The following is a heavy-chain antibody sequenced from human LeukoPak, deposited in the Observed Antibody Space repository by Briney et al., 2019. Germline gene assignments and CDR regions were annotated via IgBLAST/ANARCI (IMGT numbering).Heavy chain of an antibody. V-gene: IGHV1-2*02. CDR1: GYTFTGYY. CDR2: INPNSGGT. CDR3: VRAVHHLFYSDSSGYYGDAFDV. Sequence: ASVKVSCKASGYTFTGYYMHWVRQAPGQGLEWMGWINPNSGGTNYAQKFQGRVTMTRDTSLSTAYMELSRLRSDDTAVYYCVRAVHHLFYSDSSGYYGDAFDVWGQGTVVTVSS. D-gene: IGHD3-22*01. J-gene: IGHJ3*01.